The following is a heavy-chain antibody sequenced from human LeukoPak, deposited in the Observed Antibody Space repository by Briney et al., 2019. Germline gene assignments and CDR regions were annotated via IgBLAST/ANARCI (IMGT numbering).Heavy chain of an antibody. CDR2: INAGNGNT. J-gene: IGHJ4*01. D-gene: IGHD3-3*01. CDR1: GYTFTSYD. CDR3: ARDAIPFLEWLPGEYYFDY. V-gene: IGHV1-3*03. Sequence: WASVKVSCKASGYTFTSYDINWVRQATGQGLEWMGWINAGNGNTKYSQEFQGRVTITRDTSASTAYMELSSLRSEDMAVYYCARDAIPFLEWLPGEYYFDYWGHGTLVTVSS.